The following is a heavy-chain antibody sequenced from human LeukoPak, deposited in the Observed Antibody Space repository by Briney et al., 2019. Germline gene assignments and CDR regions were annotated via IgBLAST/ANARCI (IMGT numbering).Heavy chain of an antibody. V-gene: IGHV4-34*01. D-gene: IGHD6-13*01. Sequence: PSETLSLTCAVYGGSFSGYYWSWIRQPPGKGLEWLGEINHSGSTNYNPSLKSRVTISVDTSKNQFSLKLSSVTAADTAVYYCASQPIAAAGIDYWGQGTLVTVSS. CDR3: ASQPIAAAGIDY. J-gene: IGHJ4*02. CDR1: GGSFSGYY. CDR2: INHSGST.